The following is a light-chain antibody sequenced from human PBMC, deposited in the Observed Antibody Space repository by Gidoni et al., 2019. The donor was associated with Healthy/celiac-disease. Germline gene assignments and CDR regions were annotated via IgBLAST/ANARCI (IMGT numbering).Light chain of an antibody. J-gene: IGLJ2*01. CDR3: AAWDDSLSGYVV. Sequence: QSVLTQPPSASGTPGQRVTISCSGSSSNIGSNYVYWYQQLPGTAPKLLIYRNNQRHSGVPDLFSGSKSGTSASLAISGLRSEDEADYYCAAWDDSLSGYVVFGGGTKLTVL. CDR2: RNN. CDR1: SSNIGSNY. V-gene: IGLV1-47*01.